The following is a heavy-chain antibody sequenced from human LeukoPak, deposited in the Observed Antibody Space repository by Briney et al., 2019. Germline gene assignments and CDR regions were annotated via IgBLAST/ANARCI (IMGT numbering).Heavy chain of an antibody. CDR3: ARGDMVRGVAFDP. J-gene: IGHJ5*02. Sequence: SETLSLTCTVSGGSISSGGYYWSWIRQHPGKGLEWIGYIYYSGSTYYNPSLKSRVTIPVDTSKNQFSLKLSSVTAADTAVYYCARGDMVRGVAFDPWGQGTLVTVSS. V-gene: IGHV4-31*03. D-gene: IGHD3-10*01. CDR2: IYYSGST. CDR1: GGSISSGGYY.